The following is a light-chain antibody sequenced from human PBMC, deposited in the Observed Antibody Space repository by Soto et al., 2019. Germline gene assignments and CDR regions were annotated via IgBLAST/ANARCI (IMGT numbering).Light chain of an antibody. J-gene: IGKJ3*01. CDR1: QGVSTW. CDR3: QLSNTFPFT. Sequence: DIQVTQSPSSVSASVGDRVIITCRTSQGVSTWLAWYQQKPGQAPKLLIYAASTLQTGVPSRFSGSGSGTDFTLTISSLQPEDFATYYCQLSNTFPFTFGPGPKVDIK. CDR2: AAS. V-gene: IGKV1-12*01.